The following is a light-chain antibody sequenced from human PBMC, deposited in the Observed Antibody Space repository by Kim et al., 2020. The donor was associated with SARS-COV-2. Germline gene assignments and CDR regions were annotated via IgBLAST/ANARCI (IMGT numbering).Light chain of an antibody. Sequence: VAVGQTVRITCQGDSVSSYYATWYQQKPGQAPILVIYDKNNRPSGIPARFSGSSSGNTASLTITGTQAGDEAGYYCNSRDSNNNVVFGGGTQLTVL. CDR2: DKN. CDR3: NSRDSNNNVV. V-gene: IGLV3-19*01. J-gene: IGLJ2*01. CDR1: SVSSYY.